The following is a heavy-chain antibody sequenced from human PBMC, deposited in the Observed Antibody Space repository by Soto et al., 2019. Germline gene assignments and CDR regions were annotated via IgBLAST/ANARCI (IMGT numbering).Heavy chain of an antibody. CDR2: IYYSGST. Sequence: SETLSLTCTVSGGSISSYYWSWIRQPPGKGLEWIGYIYYSGSTNYNPSLKSRVTISVDTSKNQFSLKLSSVTAADTAVYYCARATYYYDSSGYYYVGYFDYWGQGTLVTVSS. D-gene: IGHD3-22*01. CDR1: GGSISSYY. CDR3: ARATYYYDSSGYYYVGYFDY. J-gene: IGHJ4*02. V-gene: IGHV4-59*01.